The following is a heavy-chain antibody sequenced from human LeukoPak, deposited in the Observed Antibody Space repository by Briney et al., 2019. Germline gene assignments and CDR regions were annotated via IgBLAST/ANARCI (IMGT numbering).Heavy chain of an antibody. D-gene: IGHD6-13*01. J-gene: IGHJ4*02. CDR2: IYTSGST. Sequence: PSETLSLTCTVSGGSISSYYWSWIRQPPGKGLEWIGYIYTSGSTNYNPSLKSRVTTSVDTSKNQFSLKLSSVTAADTAVYYCARHRYSSSWYVWGQGTLVTVSS. CDR3: ARHRYSSSWYV. CDR1: GGSISSYY. V-gene: IGHV4-4*09.